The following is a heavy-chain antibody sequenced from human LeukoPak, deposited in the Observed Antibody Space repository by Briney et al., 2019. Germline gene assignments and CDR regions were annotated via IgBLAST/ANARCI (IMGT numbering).Heavy chain of an antibody. Sequence: NPSETLSLTCAVYGGSFSGYYWSWIRQPPGKGLEWIGEINHSGSTNYNPSLKSRVTISVDTSKNQFSLKLSSVTAADTAVYYCARAGYHERGYYYYYMDVWGKGTTVTISS. V-gene: IGHV4-34*01. CDR1: GGSFSGYY. J-gene: IGHJ6*03. CDR2: INHSGST. CDR3: ARAGYHERGYYYYYMDV. D-gene: IGHD3-16*02.